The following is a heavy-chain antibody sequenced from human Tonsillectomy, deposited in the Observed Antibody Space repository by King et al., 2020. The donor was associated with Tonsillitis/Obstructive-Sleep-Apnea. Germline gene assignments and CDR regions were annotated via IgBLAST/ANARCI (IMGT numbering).Heavy chain of an antibody. J-gene: IGHJ6*02. CDR2: ISAYNGNT. Sequence: HVQLVESGAEVKKPGASVKVSCKASAYTFTSYGISWVRQAPGQGLEWMGWISAYNGNTNYAQKLQGRVTMTTDTSTSTAYMELGSLRSDDTAVYYCARDGDSGCSSTSCSLGESNYYYYGMDVWGQGTTVTVSS. CDR3: ARDGDSGCSSTSCSLGESNYYYYGMDV. CDR1: AYTFTSYG. V-gene: IGHV1-18*01. D-gene: IGHD2-2*01.